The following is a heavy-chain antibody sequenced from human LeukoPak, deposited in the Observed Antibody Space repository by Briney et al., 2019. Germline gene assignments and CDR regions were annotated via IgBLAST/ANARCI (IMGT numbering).Heavy chain of an antibody. Sequence: RTGGSLSLSCAASGFTFSTYWVRWARQAPGKGLEWVANIKQEGSQKYHVDSVEGRLTLPRDNAKNSIYLQMNSLRAEDTAMYYCARDSAGNDYWGQGTLVTVSS. CDR2: IKQEGSQK. D-gene: IGHD6-13*01. CDR1: GFTFSTYW. J-gene: IGHJ4*02. V-gene: IGHV3-7*01. CDR3: ARDSAGNDY.